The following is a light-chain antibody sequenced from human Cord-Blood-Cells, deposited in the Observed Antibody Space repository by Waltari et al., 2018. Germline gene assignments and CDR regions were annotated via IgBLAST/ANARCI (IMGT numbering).Light chain of an antibody. CDR1: SSNIGAGYA. J-gene: IGLJ3*02. CDR3: QSDDRSLSGSV. V-gene: IGLV1-40*01. Sequence: QSVLTQPPSVSGAPGQRVTISCTGSSSNIGAGYAVHWYQQLPGTAPKLPIYGTSNRPSGVPVRSSGCNSGSSASLASTGVQAEDEADYYCQSDDRSLSGSVFGGGSKLAVL. CDR2: GTS.